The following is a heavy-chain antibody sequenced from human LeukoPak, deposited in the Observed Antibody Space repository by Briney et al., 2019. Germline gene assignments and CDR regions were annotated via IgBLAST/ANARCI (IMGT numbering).Heavy chain of an antibody. V-gene: IGHV3-7*01. CDR1: GFALSNYW. J-gene: IGHJ3*02. D-gene: IGHD6-19*01. CDR3: ARYGNGAWLAHYSFDI. CDR2: INQDGREK. Sequence: GGSLRLSCAASGFALSNYWMSWVRQAPGKGLEWVANINQDGREKYFVDSVKGRFAISRDNAMNSLYLQMNSLRAEDTAVYYCARYGNGAWLAHYSFDIWGQGTMVTVSS.